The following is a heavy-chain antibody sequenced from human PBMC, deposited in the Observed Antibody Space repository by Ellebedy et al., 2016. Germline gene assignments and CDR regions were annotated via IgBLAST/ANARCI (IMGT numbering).Heavy chain of an antibody. CDR1: GDSITNNYYY. Sequence: SETLSLTCTVSGDSITNNYYYWGWVRQPPGKGLEWIGSIHHDGRTYYNPSLKSRVTFSVDASKNQYSLRLRSVTAADTAVYYCSRTLRERYFDLWGRGTLVTVSS. CDR3: SRTLRERYFDL. J-gene: IGHJ2*01. V-gene: IGHV4-39*01. CDR2: IHHDGRT. D-gene: IGHD1-26*01.